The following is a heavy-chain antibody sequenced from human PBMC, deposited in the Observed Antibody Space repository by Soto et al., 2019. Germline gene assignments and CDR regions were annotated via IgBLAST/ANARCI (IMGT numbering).Heavy chain of an antibody. Sequence: EVQLLESGGGLVQRGGSLRLSCAASGFPLSTYGMTWVRQAPGKGLEWVSAITGTGGNTYYVDSVKGRFTSSRDNSKNMLYLQVNSLRVEDTAVYYCARIRGYWYGLDVWGQGTTVIVSS. CDR2: ITGTGGNT. J-gene: IGHJ6*02. CDR1: GFPLSTYG. CDR3: ARIRGYWYGLDV. V-gene: IGHV3-23*01.